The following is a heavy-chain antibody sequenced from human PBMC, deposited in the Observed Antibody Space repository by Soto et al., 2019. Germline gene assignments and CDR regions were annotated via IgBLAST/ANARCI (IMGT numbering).Heavy chain of an antibody. CDR3: AKGARGYYYYGMDV. CDR1: GFTFSSYA. Sequence: GGSLRLSXAASGFTFSSYAMSWVRQAPGKGLEWVSAISGSGGSTYYADSVKGRFTISRDNSKNTLYLQMNSLRAEDTAVYYCAKGARGYYYYGMDVWGQGTTVTVSS. J-gene: IGHJ6*02. CDR2: ISGSGGST. V-gene: IGHV3-23*01.